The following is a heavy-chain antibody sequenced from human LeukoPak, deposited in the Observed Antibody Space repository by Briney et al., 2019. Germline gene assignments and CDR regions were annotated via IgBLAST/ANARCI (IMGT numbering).Heavy chain of an antibody. Sequence: GGSLRLSCAVSGITLSNYGMSWVRQAPGKGLEWVAGISGSGGGTNYADSVKGRFTISRDNPKNALYLQMNSLRAEDTAVYFCAKRGFVIRVILVGFHKEAYYFDSWGQGALVTVSS. D-gene: IGHD3-22*01. CDR3: AKRGFVIRVILVGFHKEAYYFDS. CDR2: ISGSGGGT. J-gene: IGHJ4*02. V-gene: IGHV3-23*01. CDR1: GITLSNYG.